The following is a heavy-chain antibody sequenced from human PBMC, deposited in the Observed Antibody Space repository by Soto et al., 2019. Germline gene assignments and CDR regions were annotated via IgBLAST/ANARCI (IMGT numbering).Heavy chain of an antibody. CDR3: ARDPGLPPYYFDY. CDR1: GGTFSSYA. D-gene: IGHD3-10*01. V-gene: IGHV1-69*13. Sequence: GASVKVSCKASGGTFSSYAISWVRQAPGQGLEWMGGIIPIFGTANYAQKFQGRVTMTADESTSTAYMELSSLRSEDTDVYYCARDPGLPPYYFDYWGQGTLVTVSS. J-gene: IGHJ4*02. CDR2: IIPIFGTA.